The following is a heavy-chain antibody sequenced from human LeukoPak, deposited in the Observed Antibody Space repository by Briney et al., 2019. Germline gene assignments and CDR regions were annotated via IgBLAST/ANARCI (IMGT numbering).Heavy chain of an antibody. CDR2: ISGSGGST. CDR1: GFTFTSYA. Sequence: AGSLRLSCAASGFTFTSYAMSWVRQAPGKGLEWVSAISGSGGSTYYADSVKGRFTISRDNSKNTLYLQMNSLRAEDTAVYYCAKPRPSYSSSWYDHWGQGTLVTVS. CDR3: AKPRPSYSSSWYDH. J-gene: IGHJ5*02. D-gene: IGHD6-13*01. V-gene: IGHV3-23*01.